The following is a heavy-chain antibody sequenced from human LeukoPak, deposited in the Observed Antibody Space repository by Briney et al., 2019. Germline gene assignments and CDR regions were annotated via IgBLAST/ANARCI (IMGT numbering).Heavy chain of an antibody. CDR1: GGSISSYY. V-gene: IGHV4-59*01. D-gene: IGHD1-14*01. CDR3: AGTGGGPSDY. J-gene: IGHJ4*02. Sequence: PSETLSLTCTVSGGSISSYYWSWIRQPPGKGLEWIGYIYYSGSTNYNPSLKSRVTISVDTSKNQFSLKLSSVTAADTAVYYCAGTGGGPSDYWGQGTLVTVSS. CDR2: IYYSGST.